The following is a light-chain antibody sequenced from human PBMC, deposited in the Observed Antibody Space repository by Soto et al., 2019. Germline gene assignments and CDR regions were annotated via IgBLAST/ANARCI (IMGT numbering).Light chain of an antibody. CDR2: YNN. CDR1: NSNIASNT. Sequence: QSVLTQPPSASETPGQTVSISCSGSNSNIASNTVNWYQHLPGTAPKLLNYYNNQRPSGVPDRFSGSKSGTSASLAISGLQSEDESDYYCFSFTSTNTHVFGSGTKVTVL. J-gene: IGLJ1*01. CDR3: FSFTSTNTHV. V-gene: IGLV1-44*01.